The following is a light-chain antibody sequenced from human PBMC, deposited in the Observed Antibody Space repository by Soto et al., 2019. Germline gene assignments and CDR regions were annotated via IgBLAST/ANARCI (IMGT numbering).Light chain of an antibody. Sequence: QSVLTQPPSVSGSPGQSVTISCTGTSSDVGSYNRVSWYQQSLGTAPKLMIYEVSNRPSGVPDRFSGSKSGNTASLTISGLQAEDDDAYYCSLYTSSGTYVFGTGTKV. V-gene: IGLV2-18*01. J-gene: IGLJ1*01. CDR2: EVS. CDR3: SLYTSSGTYV. CDR1: SSDVGSYNR.